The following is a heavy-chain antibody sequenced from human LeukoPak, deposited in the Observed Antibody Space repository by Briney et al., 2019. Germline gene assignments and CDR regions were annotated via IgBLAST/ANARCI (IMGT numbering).Heavy chain of an antibody. CDR1: GGSNSSYQ. D-gene: IGHD3-22*01. J-gene: IGHJ4*02. Sequence: SGTLSLTCPVSGGSNSSYQWSWIRQPAGKGLERIGRIYIIGRTKYILSIMSRVTMSEDPSKNQFSPKLRTVTAASTGLYYIAREGRSSGYSLDYWGQRTLGTVSS. CDR3: AREGRSSGYSLDY. V-gene: IGHV4-4*07. CDR2: IYIIGRT.